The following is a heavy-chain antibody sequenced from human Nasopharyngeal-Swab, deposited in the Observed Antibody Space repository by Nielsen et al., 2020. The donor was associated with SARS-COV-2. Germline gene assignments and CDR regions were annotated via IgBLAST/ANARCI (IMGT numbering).Heavy chain of an antibody. CDR1: GGSISSYY. D-gene: IGHD3-22*01. CDR3: ARGYDSSGYYYPLDY. Sequence: SETLSLTCTVSGGSISSYYWSWIRQPPGKGLEWIGYIYYSGSTNYNPSLKSRVTISVDTSKNQFSLKLSSVTAADTAVYYCARGYDSSGYYYPLDYWGQGTLVTVSS. J-gene: IGHJ4*02. V-gene: IGHV4-59*01. CDR2: IYYSGST.